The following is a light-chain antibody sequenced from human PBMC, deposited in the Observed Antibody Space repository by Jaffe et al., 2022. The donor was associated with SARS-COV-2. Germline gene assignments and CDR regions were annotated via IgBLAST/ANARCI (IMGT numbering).Light chain of an antibody. Sequence: EIVLTQSPGSLSLSPGDGATLSCRASQSLSNNNFAWFQQKPGQAPRLLIYSTSSRATGVPDRFSASGSATDFTLTISTLEPEDFAVYYCQQYSGAPYTFGQGTKLEIE. J-gene: IGKJ2*01. CDR3: QQYSGAPYT. V-gene: IGKV3-20*01. CDR1: QSLSNNN. CDR2: STS.